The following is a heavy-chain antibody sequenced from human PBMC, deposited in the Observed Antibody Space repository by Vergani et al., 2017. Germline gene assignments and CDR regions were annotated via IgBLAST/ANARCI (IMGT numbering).Heavy chain of an antibody. D-gene: IGHD6-19*01. CDR3: ARDPGYSSGWYYFDY. Sequence: EVQLVESEGGLVQPGGSLRLSCAASGFTFSSYSMNWVRQAPGKGLEWVSYISSSSSTIYYADSVKGRFTISRDSAKNSLYLQMNSLRDEDTAVYYCARDPGYSSGWYYFDYWGQGTLVTVSS. V-gene: IGHV3-48*02. J-gene: IGHJ4*02. CDR1: GFTFSSYS. CDR2: ISSSSSTI.